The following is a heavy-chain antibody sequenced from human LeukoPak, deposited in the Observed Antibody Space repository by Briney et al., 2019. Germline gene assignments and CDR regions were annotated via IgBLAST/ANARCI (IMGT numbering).Heavy chain of an antibody. Sequence: PGGSLRLSCAASGFTFDDYAMHWVRQAPGKGREWVSGISWNSGRIGYADSVKGRFTISRDNAKNSLYLQMNSLRAEDTALYYCAKAYYYDSSGYYIDYWGQGTLVTVSS. D-gene: IGHD3-22*01. CDR2: ISWNSGRI. J-gene: IGHJ4*02. V-gene: IGHV3-9*01. CDR1: GFTFDDYA. CDR3: AKAYYYDSSGYYIDY.